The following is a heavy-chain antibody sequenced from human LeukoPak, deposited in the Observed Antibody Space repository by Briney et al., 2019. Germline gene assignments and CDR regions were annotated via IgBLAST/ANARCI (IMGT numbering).Heavy chain of an antibody. CDR3: ASAVMLSAYGSGSYYYFDY. V-gene: IGHV3-30-3*01. Sequence: PGGSLRLSCAASGFTFSSYAMHWVRQAPGKGLEWVAVISYDGSNKYYADSVKGRFTISRDNSKNTLYLQMNSLRAEDTAVYYCASAVMLSAYGSGSYYYFDYWGQGTLVTVSS. J-gene: IGHJ4*02. D-gene: IGHD3-10*01. CDR2: ISYDGSNK. CDR1: GFTFSSYA.